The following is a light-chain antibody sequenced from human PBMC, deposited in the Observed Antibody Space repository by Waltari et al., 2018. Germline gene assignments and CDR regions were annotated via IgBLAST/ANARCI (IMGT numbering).Light chain of an antibody. Sequence: ETVMTQSPATLSVSPGERVTISCRASETLGRKLDRYQHKPVQAPRLLIYDASAMASGIPPLFSGGGSGTDFTLTISSLQSEDFAVYYCLQYNYWPPVTFGGGTTVEVK. CDR3: LQYNYWPPVT. CDR2: DAS. V-gene: IGKV3-15*01. J-gene: IGKJ4*01. CDR1: ETLGRK.